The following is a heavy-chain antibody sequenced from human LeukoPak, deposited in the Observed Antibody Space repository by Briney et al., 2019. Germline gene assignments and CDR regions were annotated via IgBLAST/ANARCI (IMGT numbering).Heavy chain of an antibody. CDR1: GCSISSGYY. J-gene: IGHJ6*02. CDR3: ARAVAKSFYYYYGMDV. V-gene: IGHV4-38-2*02. CDR2: IYHSGST. Sequence: SETLSLTRTVSGCSISSGYYWGWIRQPPGKGLEWIGSIYHSGSTYYNPSLKSRVTISVDTSKNQFSLKLSSVTAADTAVYYCARAVAKSFYYYYGMDVWGQGTTVTVSS. D-gene: IGHD6-19*01.